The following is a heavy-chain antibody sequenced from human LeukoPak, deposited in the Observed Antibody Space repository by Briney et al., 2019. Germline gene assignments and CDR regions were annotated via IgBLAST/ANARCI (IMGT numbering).Heavy chain of an antibody. CDR2: MNPNSGNT. CDR1: GYTFTSYD. Sequence: ASVKVSCKASGYTFTSYDINWVRQATGQGPEWMGWMNPNSGNTGYAQKFQGRVTMTRNTSISTAYMELSSLRSEDTAVYYCARGDSSSWYYYYYYMDVWGKGTTVTVSS. V-gene: IGHV1-8*01. D-gene: IGHD6-13*01. CDR3: ARGDSSSWYYYYYYMDV. J-gene: IGHJ6*03.